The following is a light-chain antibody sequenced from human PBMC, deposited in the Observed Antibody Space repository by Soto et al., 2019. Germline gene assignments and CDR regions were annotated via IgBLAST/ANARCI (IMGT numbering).Light chain of an antibody. J-gene: IGLJ3*02. CDR3: AVWDDNLNGVV. Sequence: QSVLTQPPSVSAAPRQRVTISCSGSRSNIGNNAVNWYQQLPGKAPKLLIYYDDLLCSGVSDRFSGSKSGTSASLAISGLQSEDEADYYCAVWDDNLNGVVFGGGTKVTVL. V-gene: IGLV1-36*01. CDR2: YDD. CDR1: RSNIGNNA.